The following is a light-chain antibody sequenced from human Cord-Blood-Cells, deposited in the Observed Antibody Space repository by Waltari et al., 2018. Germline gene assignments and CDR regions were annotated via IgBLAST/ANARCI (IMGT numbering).Light chain of an antibody. V-gene: IGKV3-11*01. Sequence: EIVSTPSPATLSLSPGVRATLSSRASQSVSSYLAWYQQKPGQAPRLLIYDASNRATGIPARFSGSGSGTDFTLTISSLEPEDFAVYYCQQRSNPITFGQGTRLEIK. CDR2: DAS. CDR1: QSVSSY. CDR3: QQRSNPIT. J-gene: IGKJ5*01.